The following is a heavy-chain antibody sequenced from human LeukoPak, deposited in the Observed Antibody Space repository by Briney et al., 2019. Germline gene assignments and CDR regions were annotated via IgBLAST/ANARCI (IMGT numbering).Heavy chain of an antibody. D-gene: IGHD5-12*01. Sequence: GGSLRLSCAASGFTFSNYAMSWVRQAPGKGLEWVSAITGSGGSTYYADSVKGRFTISRDNSQNTLYLQMNSLRAEDTAVYYCAKEGRLPWEPDWGQGTLVTVSS. CDR2: ITGSGGST. J-gene: IGHJ4*02. CDR1: GFTFSNYA. CDR3: AKEGRLPWEPD. V-gene: IGHV3-23*01.